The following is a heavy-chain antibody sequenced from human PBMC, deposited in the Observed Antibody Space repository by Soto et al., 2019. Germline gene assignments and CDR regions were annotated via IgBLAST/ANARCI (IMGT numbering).Heavy chain of an antibody. CDR1: GFTFSTYS. CDR2: ISSSSSTI. D-gene: IGHD2-15*01. J-gene: IGHJ4*02. V-gene: IGHV3-48*01. Sequence: GGSLRLSCAASGFTFSTYSMNWVRQAPGKGLEWVSYISSSSSTIYYADSVKGRFTISRDNAKNSLYLQMNSLRAEDTAVYYCATSGYCSGGSCYSMGYWGQGTLVTVSS. CDR3: ATSGYCSGGSCYSMGY.